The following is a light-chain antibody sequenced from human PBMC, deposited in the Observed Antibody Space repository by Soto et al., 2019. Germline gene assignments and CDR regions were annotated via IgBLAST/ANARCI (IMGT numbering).Light chain of an antibody. J-gene: IGKJ5*01. V-gene: IGKV3-11*01. CDR3: QQRSNWPPIT. CDR1: QNIGSY. CDR2: DAS. Sequence: EIVLTQSPGIMSLSPWERATLSCRASQNIGSYLAWYQQKPGQAPRLLIYDASNRATGIPARFSGSGSGTDFTLTISSLEPEDFAVYYCQQRSNWPPITFGQGTRLEIK.